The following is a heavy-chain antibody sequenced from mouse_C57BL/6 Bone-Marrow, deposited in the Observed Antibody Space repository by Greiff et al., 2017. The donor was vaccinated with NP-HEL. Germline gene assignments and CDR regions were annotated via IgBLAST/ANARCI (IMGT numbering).Heavy chain of an antibody. J-gene: IGHJ4*01. Sequence: QVQLQQSGAELVKPGASVKLSCKASGYTFTSYWMQWVKQRPGQGLEWIGEIDPSDSYTNYNQKFKGKATLTVDTSSSTAYMQLSSLTSEDSAVYYCARGNGNYYYAMDYWGQGTSVTVSS. CDR3: ARGNGNYYYAMDY. V-gene: IGHV1-50*01. D-gene: IGHD2-1*01. CDR2: IDPSDSYT. CDR1: GYTFTSYW.